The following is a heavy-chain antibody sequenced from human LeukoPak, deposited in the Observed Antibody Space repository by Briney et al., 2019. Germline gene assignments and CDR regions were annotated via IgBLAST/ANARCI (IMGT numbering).Heavy chain of an antibody. V-gene: IGHV3-9*01. CDR2: ISWNSGSI. CDR3: AKFGPRSRVAAAGTGGYYFDY. J-gene: IGHJ4*02. CDR1: GFTFDDYA. Sequence: GGSLRLSCAASGFTFDDYAMHWVRQAPGKGLEWVSGISWNSGSIGYADSVKGRFTISRDNAKNSLYLQMNSLRAEDTALYYCAKFGPRSRVAAAGTGGYYFDYWGQGTLVTVSS. D-gene: IGHD6-13*01.